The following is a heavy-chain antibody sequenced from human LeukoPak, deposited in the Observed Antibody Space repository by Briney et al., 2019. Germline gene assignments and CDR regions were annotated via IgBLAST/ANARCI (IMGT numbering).Heavy chain of an antibody. CDR2: IKQDGSEK. D-gene: IGHD6-19*01. V-gene: IGHV3-7*01. CDR3: ARASSQGVRNFDY. CDR1: GFTFSIYW. Sequence: GGSLRLSSAASGFTFSIYWMSWVRQVPGKGLEWVANIKQDGSEKYYVDSVKGRFTISRDNPKNSLYLQMNSLRAEDTSVYYCARASSQGVRNFDYWGQGTLVTVSS. J-gene: IGHJ4*02.